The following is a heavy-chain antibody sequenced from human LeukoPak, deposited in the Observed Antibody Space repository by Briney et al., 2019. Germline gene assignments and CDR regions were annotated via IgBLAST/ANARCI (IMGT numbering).Heavy chain of an antibody. J-gene: IGHJ4*02. D-gene: IGHD6-6*01. CDR3: ARFGTSSSRFFDQ. CDR1: GGSITSSSYY. CDR2: IYYSGST. V-gene: IGHV4-39*01. Sequence: SETLSLTCTVSGGSITSSSYYWGWIRQPPGKGLEWIGSIYYSGSTYYSPSLKSRVTISVDTSKNQFSLKLSSVTAADTAVYYCARFGTSSSRFFDQWGQGTLDTVSS.